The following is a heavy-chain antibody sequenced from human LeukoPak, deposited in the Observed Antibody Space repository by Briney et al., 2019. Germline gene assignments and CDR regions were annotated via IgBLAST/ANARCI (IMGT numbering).Heavy chain of an antibody. Sequence: GESLKISCEGSGYSFISHWIAWVRHMPGKGLEWMGIIYPGDSDTRYSPSFQGQVTISADKSISTAYLQWSSLKASDTAIYYRARCSGSSRPLDQWGQGTLVTVSS. V-gene: IGHV5-51*01. D-gene: IGHD1-26*01. J-gene: IGHJ4*02. CDR3: ARCSGSSRPLDQ. CDR1: GYSFISHW. CDR2: IYPGDSDT.